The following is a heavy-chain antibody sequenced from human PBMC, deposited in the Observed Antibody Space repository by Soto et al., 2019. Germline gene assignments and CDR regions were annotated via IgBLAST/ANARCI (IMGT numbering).Heavy chain of an antibody. J-gene: IGHJ5*02. Sequence: PGGSVRLSCAASGFTFSSYAMSWVRQAPGKGLEWVSAISGSGGSTYYADSVKGRFTISRDNSKNTLYLQMNSLRAEDTAVYYCAKARIAAAGTDGFDPWGQGTLVTVSS. CDR1: GFTFSSYA. D-gene: IGHD6-13*01. CDR3: AKARIAAAGTDGFDP. CDR2: ISGSGGST. V-gene: IGHV3-23*01.